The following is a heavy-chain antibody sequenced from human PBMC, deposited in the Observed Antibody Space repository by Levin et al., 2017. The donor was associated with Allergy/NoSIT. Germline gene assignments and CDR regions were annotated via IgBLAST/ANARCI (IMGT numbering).Heavy chain of an antibody. J-gene: IGHJ6*02. CDR2: IIPIFGTA. V-gene: IGHV1-69*01. D-gene: IGHD5-12*01. CDR3: ASKEVATITSSYYDYGMDG. CDR1: GGTFSSYA. Sequence: GGSLRLSCKASGGTFSSYAISWVRQAPGQGLEWMGGIIPIFGTANYAQKFQGRVTITADESTSTAYMELSSLRSEDTAVYYCASKEVATITSSYYDYGMDGWGQGTTVTVSS.